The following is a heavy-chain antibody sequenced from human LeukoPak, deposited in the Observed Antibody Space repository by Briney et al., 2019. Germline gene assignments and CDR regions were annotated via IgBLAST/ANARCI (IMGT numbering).Heavy chain of an antibody. CDR1: GDSISSYY. D-gene: IGHD3-16*01. CDR2: IYYSGST. Sequence: SETLSLTCTVSGDSISSYYWSWIRQPPGKGLEWIGYIYYSGSTNYNPSLKSRVTISADTSKNQFSLNLSSVTAADTAVYYCARGGVVMDVWGKGTTVTVSS. V-gene: IGHV4-59*01. CDR3: ARGGVVMDV. J-gene: IGHJ6*03.